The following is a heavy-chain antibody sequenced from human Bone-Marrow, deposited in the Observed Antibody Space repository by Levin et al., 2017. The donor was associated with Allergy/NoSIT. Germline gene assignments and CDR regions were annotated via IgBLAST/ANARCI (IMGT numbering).Heavy chain of an antibody. J-gene: IGHJ5*02. CDR2: IIPILGIA. D-gene: IGHD2-2*02. V-gene: IGHV1-69*02. CDR3: ARVGDRYCSSTSCYNGGDWFDP. CDR1: GGTFSSYT. Sequence: SVKVSCKASGGTFSSYTISWVRQAPGQGLEWMGRIIPILGIANYAQKFQGRVTITADKSTSTAYMELSSLRSEDTAVYYCARVGDRYCSSTSCYNGGDWFDPWGQGTLVTVSS.